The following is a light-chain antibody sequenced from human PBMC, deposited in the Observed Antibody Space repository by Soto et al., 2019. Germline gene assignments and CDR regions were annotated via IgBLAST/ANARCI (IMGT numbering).Light chain of an antibody. CDR2: WAS. J-gene: IGKJ1*01. V-gene: IGKV4-1*01. Sequence: DIVMTQSPDSLAVSLGERATINCKSSQSVLYSSNNKNYLAWYQQKPGQPPKLLIYWASTRESGVPDRFSGSGSGADFTLNISSLQAEDVAVYYCQQYFNTRTFGQGTKVEIK. CDR1: QSVLYSSNNKNY. CDR3: QQYFNTRT.